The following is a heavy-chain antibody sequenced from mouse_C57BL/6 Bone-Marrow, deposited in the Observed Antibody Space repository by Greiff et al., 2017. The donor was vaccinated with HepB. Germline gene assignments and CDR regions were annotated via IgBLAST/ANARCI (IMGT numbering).Heavy chain of an antibody. CDR1: GYSFTGYY. Sequence: VQLKESGPELVKPGASVKISCKASGYSFTGYYMNWVKQSPEKSLEWIGEINPSTGGTTYNQKLKAKATLTVDKSSSTAYMQLKSLTSEDSAVYYCAGQLRLWFAYWGQGTLVTVSA. CDR3: AGQLRLWFAY. J-gene: IGHJ3*01. V-gene: IGHV1-42*01. D-gene: IGHD3-2*02. CDR2: INPSTGGT.